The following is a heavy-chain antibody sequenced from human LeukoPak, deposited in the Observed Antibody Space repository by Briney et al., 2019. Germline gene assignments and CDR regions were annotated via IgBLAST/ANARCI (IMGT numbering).Heavy chain of an antibody. V-gene: IGHV1-69*05. CDR1: EGTFSSYA. J-gene: IGHJ6*03. Sequence: SVKVSCKASEGTFSSYAISWVRQAPGQGLEWMGGIIPIFGTANYAQKFQGRVTITTDESTSTAYMELSSLRSEDTAVYYCARVGQYCSSTSCYGPNNYYYYYMDVWGKGTTVTVSS. CDR2: IIPIFGTA. D-gene: IGHD2-2*01. CDR3: ARVGQYCSSTSCYGPNNYYYYYMDV.